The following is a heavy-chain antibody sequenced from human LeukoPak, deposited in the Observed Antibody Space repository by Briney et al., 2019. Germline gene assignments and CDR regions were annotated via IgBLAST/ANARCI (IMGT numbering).Heavy chain of an antibody. V-gene: IGHV4-38-2*01. D-gene: IGHD3-3*01. CDR3: AGRKTLFWYFDY. J-gene: IGHJ4*02. Sequence: AAETLSLTCAVSGYSISSGYTWDWIRQSPGKGLEWIGNIYSSGSTYYNPSLKSRVAISVDTTKNQFSLSLNSVTAANTGVYYWAGRKTLFWYFDYGDRGTLAAVS. CDR1: GYSISSGYT. CDR2: IYSSGST.